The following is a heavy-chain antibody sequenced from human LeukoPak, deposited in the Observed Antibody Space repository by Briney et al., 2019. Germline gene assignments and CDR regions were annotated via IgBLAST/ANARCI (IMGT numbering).Heavy chain of an antibody. Sequence: SETLSLTCTVSGGSISSYYWSWIRQPPGKGLEWMGYIYYSGSTNYNPSLESRVTISVDMSKNQFSLKLSSVTAADTAVYYCTRHQGVGALTGGQGTLVTVSS. CDR2: IYYSGST. D-gene: IGHD1-26*01. J-gene: IGHJ4*02. CDR1: GGSISSYY. CDR3: TRHQGVGALT. V-gene: IGHV4-59*08.